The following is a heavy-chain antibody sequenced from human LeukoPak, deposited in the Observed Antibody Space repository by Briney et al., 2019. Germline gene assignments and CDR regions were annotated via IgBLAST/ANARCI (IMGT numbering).Heavy chain of an antibody. CDR3: ARVRYSSSLCY. J-gene: IGHJ4*02. V-gene: IGHV1-69*05. D-gene: IGHD6-13*01. Sequence: ASVTVSCKASGGTFSSYAISWVRQAPGQGLEWMGGIIPIFGTANYAQKFQGRVTITRDTSASTAYMELSSLRSEDTAVYYCARVRYSSSLCYWGQGTLVTVSS. CDR2: IIPIFGTA. CDR1: GGTFSSYA.